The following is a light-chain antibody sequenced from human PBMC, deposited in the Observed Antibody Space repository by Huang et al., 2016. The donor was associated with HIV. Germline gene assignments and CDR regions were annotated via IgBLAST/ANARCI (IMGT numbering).Light chain of an antibody. CDR1: HSISSW. J-gene: IGKJ2*01. CDR2: KAS. V-gene: IGKV1-5*03. Sequence: TLSAAVGDRVTITCRASHSISSWLAWYQQKPGKAPKLLIYKASSLESGVPSRFSGSGSGTEFTLTISSLQPADFATYYCQQYNSYPYTFGQGTKLEIK. CDR3: QQYNSYPYT.